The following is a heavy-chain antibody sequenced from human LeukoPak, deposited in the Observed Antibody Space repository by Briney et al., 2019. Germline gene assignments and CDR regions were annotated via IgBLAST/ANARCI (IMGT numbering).Heavy chain of an antibody. V-gene: IGHV3-9*01. CDR3: AKVAAADFDY. J-gene: IGHJ4*02. Sequence: GGSLRLSCAASGFTFDDYAMHWVRQAPGKGLEWVSGISWNSGSIGYADSVEGRFTISRDNAKNSLYLQMNSLRAEDTALYYCAKVAAADFDYWGQGTLVTVSS. CDR2: ISWNSGSI. CDR1: GFTFDDYA. D-gene: IGHD6-13*01.